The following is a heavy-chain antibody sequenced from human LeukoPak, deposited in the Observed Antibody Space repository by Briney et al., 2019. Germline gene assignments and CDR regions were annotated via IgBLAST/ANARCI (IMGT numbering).Heavy chain of an antibody. CDR2: INEDGDAN. CDR3: ATGRSLKS. D-gene: IGHD3-16*02. Sequence: GGSLRLSCAASGFTFSTYLMTWVRQAPGRELEWVATINEDGDANFFVDSVKGRFTISRDNAMNSLSLQMNSLRAEDTAFYYCATGRSLKSWGQGTLVTVSS. V-gene: IGHV3-7*05. CDR1: GFTFSTYL. J-gene: IGHJ5*02.